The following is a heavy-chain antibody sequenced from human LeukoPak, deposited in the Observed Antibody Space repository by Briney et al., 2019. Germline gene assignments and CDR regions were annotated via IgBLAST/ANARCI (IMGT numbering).Heavy chain of an antibody. V-gene: IGHV4-59*08. D-gene: IGHD3-22*01. CDR3: ARLHYYDSSGYSEMAFDI. CDR1: GGSISSYY. CDR2: IYYSGST. J-gene: IGHJ3*02. Sequence: SETLSLTCTVSGGSISSYYWSWIRQPPGKGLEWIGYIYYSGSTNYNPSLKSRVTIPVDTSKNQFSLKLSSVTAADTAVYYCARLHYYDSSGYSEMAFDIWGQGTMVTVSS.